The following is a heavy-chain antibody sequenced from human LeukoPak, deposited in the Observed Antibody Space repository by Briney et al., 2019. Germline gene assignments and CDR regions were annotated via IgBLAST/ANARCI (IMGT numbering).Heavy chain of an antibody. CDR3: ARGKYDFWSGYYGDAFDI. Sequence: PSQTLSLTCTVSGGSISSGSYYWSWIRQPAGKRLEWIGRIYTSGSTNYNPSLKSRVTISVDTSKNQFSLKLSSVTAADTAVYYCARGKYDFWSGYYGDAFDIWGQGTMVTVSS. J-gene: IGHJ3*02. CDR1: GGSISSGSYY. CDR2: IYTSGST. D-gene: IGHD3-3*01. V-gene: IGHV4-61*02.